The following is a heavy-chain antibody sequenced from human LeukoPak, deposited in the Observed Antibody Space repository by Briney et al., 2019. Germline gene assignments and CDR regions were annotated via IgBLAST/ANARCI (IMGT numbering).Heavy chain of an antibody. CDR1: GFPFSSYA. Sequence: GGSLRLSCSASGFPFSSYAMNWVRQAPGKGLEWVSGISGGGGSTYYADSVKGRFTISRDNSKNTLYLQMDSLRAEDTALYYCAKGSGINHYHWIDPWGQGTLVTVSS. CDR3: AKGSGINHYHWIDP. D-gene: IGHD1-14*01. CDR2: ISGGGGST. V-gene: IGHV3-23*01. J-gene: IGHJ5*02.